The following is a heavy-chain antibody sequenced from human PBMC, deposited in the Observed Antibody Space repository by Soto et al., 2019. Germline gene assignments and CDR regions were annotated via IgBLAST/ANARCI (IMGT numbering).Heavy chain of an antibody. V-gene: IGHV3-33*01. CDR1: GFTFSSYG. CDR2: IWYDGSNK. D-gene: IGHD3-22*01. J-gene: IGHJ3*02. Sequence: PGGSLRLSCAASGFTFSSYGMHWVRQAPGKGLEWVAVIWYDGSNKYYADSVKGRFTISRDNSKNTPYLQMNSLRAEDTAVYYCARRRQYYDSSGYKGWAFDIWGQGTMVTVSS. CDR3: ARRRQYYDSSGYKGWAFDI.